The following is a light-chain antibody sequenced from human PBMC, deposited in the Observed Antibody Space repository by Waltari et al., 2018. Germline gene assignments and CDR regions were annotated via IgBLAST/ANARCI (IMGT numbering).Light chain of an antibody. CDR3: QQYYSTPYT. Sequence: IVMTQSPDSLAVSLGERATINCKSSQSLLYDSNNKNYLAWFQQKPGQPPNLLIYWASTRESGVPDRFSGSASGTDFTLTISSLQAEDVAVYYCQQYYSTPYTFGQGTKVEIK. V-gene: IGKV4-1*01. CDR1: QSLLYDSNNKNY. J-gene: IGKJ2*01. CDR2: WAS.